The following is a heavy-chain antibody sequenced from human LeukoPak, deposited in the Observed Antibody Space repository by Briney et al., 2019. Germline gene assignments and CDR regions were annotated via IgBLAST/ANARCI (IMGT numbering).Heavy chain of an antibody. V-gene: IGHV1-18*01. D-gene: IGHD3-22*01. CDR3: ARAPVTMIVVVITPPDY. CDR1: GYTFTSYV. J-gene: IGHJ4*02. Sequence: ASVKVSCKASGYTFTSYVISWVRQAPGQGLEWMGWISAYNGNTNYAQKLQGRVTMTTDTSTSTAYMELRSLRSDDTAVYYCARAPVTMIVVVITPPDYWGQGTLVTVSS. CDR2: ISAYNGNT.